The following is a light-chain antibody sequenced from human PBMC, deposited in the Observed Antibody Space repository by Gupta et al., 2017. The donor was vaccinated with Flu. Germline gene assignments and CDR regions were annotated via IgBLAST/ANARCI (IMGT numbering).Light chain of an antibody. Sequence: SFTISSTVTSSDVGGYYYVSWYHQHPVKAPILMFYEVSKRPAVVPGRFSASKSGNTASLTVSGLEAEEDADYYCSSYAGSNNWVFGGGTKLTVL. CDR1: SSDVGGYYY. CDR3: SSYAGSNNWV. J-gene: IGLJ3*02. V-gene: IGLV2-8*01. CDR2: EVS.